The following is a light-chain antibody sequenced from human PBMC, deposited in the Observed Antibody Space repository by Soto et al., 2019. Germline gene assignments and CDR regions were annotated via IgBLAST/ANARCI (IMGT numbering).Light chain of an antibody. CDR1: QSISGY. Sequence: EIVLTQSPATLSLSPGERATLSCRASQSISGYLAWYQQKPGQAPRLLIYDASRRATGIPARFSGSGSGTGFTLAISTLESDDSAVYYCQQRYNWPAGTFGGGTKVEI. V-gene: IGKV3-11*01. J-gene: IGKJ4*01. CDR2: DAS. CDR3: QQRYNWPAGT.